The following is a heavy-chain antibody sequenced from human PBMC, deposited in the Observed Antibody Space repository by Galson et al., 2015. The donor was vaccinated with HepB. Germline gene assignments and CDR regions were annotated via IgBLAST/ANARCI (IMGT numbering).Heavy chain of an antibody. Sequence: SVKVSCKASGGTFSSYAISWVRQAPGQGLEWMGGIIPIFGTANYAQKFQGRVTITADESTSTAYMELSSLRSEDTAVYYCARGVDSSGYYYPTGAFDIWGQGTMVTVSS. J-gene: IGHJ3*02. V-gene: IGHV1-69*13. CDR1: GGTFSSYA. D-gene: IGHD3-22*01. CDR3: ARGVDSSGYYYPTGAFDI. CDR2: IIPIFGTA.